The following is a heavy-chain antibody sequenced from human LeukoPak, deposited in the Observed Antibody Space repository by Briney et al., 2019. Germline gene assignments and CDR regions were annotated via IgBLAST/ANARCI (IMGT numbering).Heavy chain of an antibody. D-gene: IGHD1-26*01. V-gene: IGHV3-23*01. Sequence: GGSLRLSCAASGFTFSSYAMSWVRQAPGKGLEWVSAISGSGGSTYYADSVKGRFAISRDNSKNTLHLQMNSLRAEDTAVYYCVRVGGQWGDWGQGTLVTVSS. CDR3: VRVGGQWGD. CDR1: GFTFSSYA. J-gene: IGHJ4*02. CDR2: ISGSGGST.